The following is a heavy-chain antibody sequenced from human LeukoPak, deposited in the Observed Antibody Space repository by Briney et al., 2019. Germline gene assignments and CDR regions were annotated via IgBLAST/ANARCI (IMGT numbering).Heavy chain of an antibody. Sequence: GASVKVSCKASGGTFSSYTISWVRQAPGQGLEWMGRIISTLGIANYAQKFQGRVTITADNSTSTAYMELSSLRSEDTAVYYCASGRWDIVVVPAAMGDYWGQGTLVTVSS. CDR2: IISTLGIA. CDR1: GGTFSSYT. J-gene: IGHJ4*02. CDR3: ASGRWDIVVVPAAMGDY. V-gene: IGHV1-69*02. D-gene: IGHD2-2*01.